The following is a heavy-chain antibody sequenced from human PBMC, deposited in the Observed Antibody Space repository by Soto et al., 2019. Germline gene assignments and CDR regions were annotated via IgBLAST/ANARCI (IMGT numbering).Heavy chain of an antibody. D-gene: IGHD2-2*01. CDR2: IYYSGST. CDR3: ARSWSRKQKDIVVVPAYYYYGMDV. Sequence: SETLSLTCTVSGGSISSYYWSWIRQPPGKGLEWIGYIYYSGSTNYNPSLKSRVTISVDTSKNQFSLKLSSVTAADTAVYYCARSWSRKQKDIVVVPAYYYYGMDVWGQGTTVTVSS. CDR1: GGSISSYY. V-gene: IGHV4-59*01. J-gene: IGHJ6*02.